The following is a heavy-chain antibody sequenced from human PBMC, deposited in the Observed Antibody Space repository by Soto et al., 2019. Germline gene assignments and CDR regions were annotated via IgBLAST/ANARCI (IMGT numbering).Heavy chain of an antibody. CDR3: TTDTIPFSPPVIATGGAY. Sequence: GGSLRLSCATSGFTFTRAWMSWVRQVPGKGLAWVGRIRSETDGGTADYGSTVDARFTISRDDSKSVVFLQIYNVRTYDTAFYSGTTDTIPFSPPVIATGGAYWGQGALVTVSS. CDR1: GFTFTRAW. J-gene: IGHJ4*02. D-gene: IGHD2-21*01. V-gene: IGHV3-15*01. CDR2: IRSETDGGTA.